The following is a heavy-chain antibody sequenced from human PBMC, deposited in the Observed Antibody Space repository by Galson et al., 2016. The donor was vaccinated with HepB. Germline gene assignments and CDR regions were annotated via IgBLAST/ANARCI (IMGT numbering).Heavy chain of an antibody. CDR1: GGSISSSSYY. CDR2: IYHSGST. V-gene: IGHV4-39*01. Sequence: SETLSLTCTVSGGSISSSSYYWGWIRQPPGKGLEWIGSIYHSGSTYYNPSLRSRLTISVDTSKNQLSLKLSSVTAADTAVYYCASPVVGATPPLYWYFDIWGRGSLVTVSS. D-gene: IGHD1-26*01. J-gene: IGHJ2*01. CDR3: ASPVVGATPPLYWYFDI.